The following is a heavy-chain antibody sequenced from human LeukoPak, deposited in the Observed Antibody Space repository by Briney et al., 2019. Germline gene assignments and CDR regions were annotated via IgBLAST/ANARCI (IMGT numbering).Heavy chain of an antibody. CDR1: GGSISSYY. CDR2: IYYSGST. J-gene: IGHJ5*02. CDR3: ARSISYCGGDCYSDWYDP. D-gene: IGHD2-21*02. V-gene: IGHV4-59*01. Sequence: PSETLSLTCTVSGGSISSYYWSWIRQPPGKGLEWIGYIYYSGSTNYNPSLKSRVTISVDTSKNQFSLKLSSVTAADTAVYYCARSISYCGGDCYSDWYDPWGQGTLVTVSS.